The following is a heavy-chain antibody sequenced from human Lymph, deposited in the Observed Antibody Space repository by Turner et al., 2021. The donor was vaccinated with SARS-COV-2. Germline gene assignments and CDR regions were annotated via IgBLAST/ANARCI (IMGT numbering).Heavy chain of an antibody. CDR3: AGQAVAGTSLGYYYYGMDV. V-gene: IGHV3-21*01. J-gene: IGHJ6*02. CDR2: ISSSSTYI. CDR1: GLTFVSYS. D-gene: IGHD6-19*01. Sequence: EVQLVESGGRLVQPGGSLRLSCAASGLTFVSYSLHWVRQAPGKGLEWVSSISSSSTYIYYADSVKRRFTISRDNAKNSLYLQMNSLRAEDTAVYYCAGQAVAGTSLGYYYYGMDVWGQGTTVTVSS.